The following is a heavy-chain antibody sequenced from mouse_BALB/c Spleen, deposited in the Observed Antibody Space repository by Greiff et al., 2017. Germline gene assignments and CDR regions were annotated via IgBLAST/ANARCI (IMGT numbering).Heavy chain of an antibody. V-gene: IGHV1-54*01. J-gene: IGHJ4*01. CDR1: GYAFTNYL. Sequence: VQLQQSGAELVRPGTSVKVSCKASGYAFTNYLIEWVKQRPGQGLEWIGVINPGSGGTNYNEKFKGKATLTADKSSSTAYMQLSSLTSDDSAVYFCARSDSSGYGDYAMDYWGQGTSVTVSS. D-gene: IGHD3-2*01. CDR3: ARSDSSGYGDYAMDY. CDR2: INPGSGGT.